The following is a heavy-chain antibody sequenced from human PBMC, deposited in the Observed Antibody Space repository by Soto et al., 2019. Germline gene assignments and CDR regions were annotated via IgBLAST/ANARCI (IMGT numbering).Heavy chain of an antibody. D-gene: IGHD2-2*01. CDR3: AKDDSTYCSSTSCYGIYYYYGMDV. CDR1: GFPFSSHA. J-gene: IGHJ6*02. V-gene: IGHV3-23*01. CDR2: ISGSGGST. Sequence: GGSHSLSCAASGFPFSSHAMSWVRQAPGKGLEWVSAISGSGGSTYYADSVKGRFTISRDNSKNTLYLQMNSLRAEDTAVYYCAKDDSTYCSSTSCYGIYYYYGMDVWGQGTTVTVSS.